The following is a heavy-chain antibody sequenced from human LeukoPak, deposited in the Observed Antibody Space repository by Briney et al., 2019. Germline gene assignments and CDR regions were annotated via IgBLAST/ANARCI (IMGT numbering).Heavy chain of an antibody. CDR1: GYTFTGYY. D-gene: IGHD5-18*01. J-gene: IGHJ5*02. V-gene: IGHV1-2*06. Sequence: ASVKVSCKASGYTFTGYYMHWVRQAPGQGLEWMGRINPNSGGTNYAQKFQGRVTMTRDTSISTAYMELSSLRSEDTAVYYCARDLGSYGFEYNWFDPWGQGTLVTVSS. CDR3: ARDLGSYGFEYNWFDP. CDR2: INPNSGGT.